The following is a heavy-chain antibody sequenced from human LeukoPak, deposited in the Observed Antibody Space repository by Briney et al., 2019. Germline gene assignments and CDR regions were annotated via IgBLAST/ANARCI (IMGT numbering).Heavy chain of an antibody. CDR2: IYYRGTT. CDR1: GGSISSTSYY. J-gene: IGHJ4*02. CDR3: AREGDGFDWFVDN. V-gene: IGHV4-39*02. Sequence: SETLSLTCTVSGGSISSTSYYWGWIRQPPGKGLEWIESIYYRGTTYYNPSLKSRVTISVDTSKNQFSLRLTSVTAADTAVYFCAREGDGFDWFVDNWGQGTLVTVSS. D-gene: IGHD3-9*01.